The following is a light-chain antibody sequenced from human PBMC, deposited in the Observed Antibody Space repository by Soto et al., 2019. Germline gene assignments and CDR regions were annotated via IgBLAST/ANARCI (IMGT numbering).Light chain of an antibody. CDR3: QHRSSWPGTWT. CDR1: QSVSSY. Sequence: EIVLTQSPATLSLSPGERATLSCRASQSVSSYLAWYQQKPGQAPRLLIYDAYNRATGIPPRFSGSGSGTDFTLTISSLEPEDFAVYYCQHRSSWPGTWTFGQGTKVDIK. J-gene: IGKJ1*01. V-gene: IGKV3-11*01. CDR2: DAY.